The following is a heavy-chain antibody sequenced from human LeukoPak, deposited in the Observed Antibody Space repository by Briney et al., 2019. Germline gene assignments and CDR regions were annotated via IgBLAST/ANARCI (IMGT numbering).Heavy chain of an antibody. Sequence: GGSLRLSCAASGFTFSSYGMHWVRQAPGKGLEWVAVIWYDGSNKYYADSVKGRITISRDNSKNTLYLQMNSLRAEDTAVYYCATTILGYNYGLDYWGQGTLVTVSS. CDR2: IWYDGSNK. J-gene: IGHJ4*02. CDR1: GFTFSSYG. V-gene: IGHV3-33*01. D-gene: IGHD5-18*01. CDR3: ATTILGYNYGLDY.